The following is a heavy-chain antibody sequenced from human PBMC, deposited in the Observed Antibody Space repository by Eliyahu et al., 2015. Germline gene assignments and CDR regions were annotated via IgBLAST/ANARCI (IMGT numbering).Heavy chain of an antibody. V-gene: IGHV3-23*01. J-gene: IGHJ4*01. D-gene: IGHD3-22*01. CDR1: GSTFSSNS. CDR3: AKERDSNGDFDY. Sequence: EVQLLESGGGLVQPGGSLRXSCAASGSTFSSNSMGWVAQAPGKGLEWVSAINAGGRTYTPDSMKGRFAISRDNSKNTVDLQMNSLRAEDTAMYYCAKERDSNGDFDYWGHGTLVTVSS. CDR2: INAGGRT.